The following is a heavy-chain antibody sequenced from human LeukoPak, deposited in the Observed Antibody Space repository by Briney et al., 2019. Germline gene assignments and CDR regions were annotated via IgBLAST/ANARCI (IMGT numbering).Heavy chain of an antibody. V-gene: IGHV4-59*01. D-gene: IGHD2-8*02. CDR2: IYSSGNT. CDR1: GGSISSYY. Sequence: SETLSLTCTVSGGSISSYYWNWIRQPPGKGLEWIGYIYSSGNTNYNPSLKSRVTISLDTSKNLFSLKLSSVTAADTAVYYCARSPLVADYYFDYWGQGTLVTVSS. CDR3: ARSPLVADYYFDY. J-gene: IGHJ4*02.